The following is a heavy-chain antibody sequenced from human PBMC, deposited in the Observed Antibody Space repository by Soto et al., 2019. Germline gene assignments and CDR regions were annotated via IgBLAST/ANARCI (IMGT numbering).Heavy chain of an antibody. V-gene: IGHV3-30*03. CDR3: ARKNPGREWELPDY. Sequence: MDWVRQAPGKGLEWVAVTTSDGARINYADSVKGRFTISRDNSRTTLYLQMNSLRIDDTAVYYCARKNPGREWELPDYWGQGTLVTVSS. J-gene: IGHJ4*02. CDR2: TTSDGARI. D-gene: IGHD1-26*01.